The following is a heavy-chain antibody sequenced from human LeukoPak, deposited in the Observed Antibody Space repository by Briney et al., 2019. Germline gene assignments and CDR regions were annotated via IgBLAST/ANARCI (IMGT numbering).Heavy chain of an antibody. Sequence: GASVKVSCKASGYTFTGYYMHWVRQAPGRGLEWMGWINPNSGGTNYAQKFQGWVTMTRDTSISTAYMELSRLRSDDTAVYYCARTYDILEGMDVWGQGTTVTVSS. CDR1: GYTFTGYY. V-gene: IGHV1-2*04. J-gene: IGHJ6*02. CDR3: ARTYDILEGMDV. D-gene: IGHD3-9*01. CDR2: INPNSGGT.